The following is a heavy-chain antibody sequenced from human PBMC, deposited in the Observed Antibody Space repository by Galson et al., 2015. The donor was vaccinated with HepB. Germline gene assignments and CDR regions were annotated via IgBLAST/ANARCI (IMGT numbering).Heavy chain of an antibody. Sequence: SVKVSCKASGGTFNSFAISWVRQAPGQGLEWMGGFLPIFGTAHYAQKFQARVTITADEFTSTVYMALSSLRSEDTAMYYCEGDEVVAIATAAPNWFDPWGQGTLVTVSS. J-gene: IGHJ5*02. CDR3: EGDEVVAIATAAPNWFDP. V-gene: IGHV1-69*13. D-gene: IGHD6-25*01. CDR1: GGTFNSFA. CDR2: FLPIFGTA.